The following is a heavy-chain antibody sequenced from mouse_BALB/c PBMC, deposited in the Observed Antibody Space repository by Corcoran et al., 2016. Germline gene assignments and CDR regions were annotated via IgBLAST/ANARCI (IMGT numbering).Heavy chain of an antibody. V-gene: IGHV14-3*02. J-gene: IGHJ4*01. CDR1: GFNIKDTY. Sequence: EVQLQQSGAELVKPGASVKLSCTASGFNIKDTYMHWVKQRPEQGLEWIGRIDPANGNTKYDPKFQGKATITADTSSNTAYLQLSSLTSEDTAVYYCALGNYYAMDYLGQGTSVTVS. D-gene: IGHD2-1*01. CDR2: IDPANGNT. CDR3: ALGNYYAMDY.